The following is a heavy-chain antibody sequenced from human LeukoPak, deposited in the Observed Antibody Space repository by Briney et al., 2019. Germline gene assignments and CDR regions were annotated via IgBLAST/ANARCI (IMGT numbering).Heavy chain of an antibody. D-gene: IGHD3-3*01. J-gene: IGHJ4*02. CDR3: ARLFPQGAVWSGYFWYFDY. Sequence: ASVKVSCKASGYTFTGYDINWVRQAPGQGLEWMGWMNPNSGNTGYAQKFQGRVTITRNTSISTAYMELSSLRSEDTAVYYCARLFPQGAVWSGYFWYFDYWGQGTLVTVSS. CDR1: GYTFTGYD. V-gene: IGHV1-8*03. CDR2: MNPNSGNT.